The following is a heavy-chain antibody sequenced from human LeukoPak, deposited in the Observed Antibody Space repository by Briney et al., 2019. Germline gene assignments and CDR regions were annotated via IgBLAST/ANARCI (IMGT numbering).Heavy chain of an antibody. V-gene: IGHV4-39*07. CDR2: MYYNGGT. Sequence: SETLSLTCTVSGGSVSSNRYYWGWIRQPPGKGQEWIGSMYYNGGTYYNPSLKSRVTISADTNKNQFSLKLTSVTAADTAVYFCARDPDYFDDSGYTWGQGTLVTVSS. J-gene: IGHJ5*02. CDR3: ARDPDYFDDSGYT. CDR1: GGSVSSNRYY. D-gene: IGHD5-12*01.